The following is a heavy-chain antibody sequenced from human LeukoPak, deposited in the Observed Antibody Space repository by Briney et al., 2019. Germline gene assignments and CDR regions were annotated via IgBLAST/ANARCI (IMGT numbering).Heavy chain of an antibody. J-gene: IGHJ4*02. CDR2: ISYDGSNK. Sequence: PGGSLRLSCAASGFTFSSYGMHWVRQAPGKGLEWVAVISYDGSNKYYADSVKGRFTISRDNSKNTLYLQMNSLRAEDTAVYYCAKDRGKILTGYYPYYFDYWGQGTLVTVSS. V-gene: IGHV3-30*18. D-gene: IGHD3-9*01. CDR3: AKDRGKILTGYYPYYFDY. CDR1: GFTFSSYG.